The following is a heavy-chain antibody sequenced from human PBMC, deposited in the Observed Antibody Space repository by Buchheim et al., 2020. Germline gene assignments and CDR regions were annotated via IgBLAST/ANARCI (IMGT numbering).Heavy chain of an antibody. V-gene: IGHV4-59*01. D-gene: IGHD3-22*01. CDR1: GGSISSYY. CDR2: IYYSGST. Sequence: QVQLQESGPGLVKPSETLSLTCTVSGGSISSYYWSWIRQPPGKGLEWIGYIYYSGSTNYNPSLKSRVTISVDTSKNQFSLKLSSVTAADTAVYYCARGKKWLNHYGMDVWGQGTT. J-gene: IGHJ6*02. CDR3: ARGKKWLNHYGMDV.